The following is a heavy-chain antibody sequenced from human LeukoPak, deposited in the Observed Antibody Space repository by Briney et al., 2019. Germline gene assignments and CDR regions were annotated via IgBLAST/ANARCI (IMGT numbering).Heavy chain of an antibody. CDR3: AVYNYDSSSSNPTSDAFDI. V-gene: IGHV4-30-4*01. Sequence: SETLSLTCTVSGGSISSGDYYWSWIRQPPGKGLEWIGYIYYRGTTYYNPSLKSRVTISVDTSKNQFSLKLTSVTAADTAVYYCAVYNYDSSSSNPTSDAFDIWGQGTMVTVSS. J-gene: IGHJ3*02. CDR1: GGSISSGDYY. D-gene: IGHD3-22*01. CDR2: IYYRGTT.